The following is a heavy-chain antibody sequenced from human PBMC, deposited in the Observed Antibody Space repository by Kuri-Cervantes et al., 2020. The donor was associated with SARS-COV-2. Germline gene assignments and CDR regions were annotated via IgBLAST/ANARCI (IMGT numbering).Heavy chain of an antibody. CDR3: ARRPTDYYGSGSYSDYYYYYGMDV. Sequence: SETLSLTCTVSGCSISSYFWSWIRQPPGKGLEWIVYISYSGSNNYNPSLKSRVTISLDTSNNQFSLKLSSVTAADTAVYYCARRPTDYYGSGSYSDYYYYYGMDVWGQGTTVTVSS. D-gene: IGHD3-10*01. CDR1: GCSISSYF. V-gene: IGHV4-59*01. CDR2: ISYSGSN. J-gene: IGHJ6*02.